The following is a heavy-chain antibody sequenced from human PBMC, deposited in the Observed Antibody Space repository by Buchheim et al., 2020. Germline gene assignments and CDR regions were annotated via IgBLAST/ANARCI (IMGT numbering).Heavy chain of an antibody. V-gene: IGHV1-46*01. CDR1: GYTFTTYY. J-gene: IGHJ6*02. D-gene: IGHD6-13*01. CDR3: ARGPAITATGSRNYYGMDV. CDR2: INPSGGST. Sequence: QVQLVQSGAEVRQPGASVKVSCKASGYTFTTYYLHLVRQAPGQGLEWMGIINPSGGSTTYAQTFQGRVTMTRDTSTSTVSMELSSLRSEDTAVYYCARGPAITATGSRNYYGMDVWGQGTT.